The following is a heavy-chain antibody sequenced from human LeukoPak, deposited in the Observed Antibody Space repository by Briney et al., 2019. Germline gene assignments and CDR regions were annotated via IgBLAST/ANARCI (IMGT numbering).Heavy chain of an antibody. CDR3: AKDSGYCSSTSCPHQPYFDY. CDR1: GFTFSSYG. J-gene: IGHJ4*02. CDR2: IRHDGSNK. Sequence: GGSLRLSCAASGFTFSSYGMHWVRQAPGKGLEWVAFIRHDGSNKYYADSVKGRFTISRDNSKNTLYLQMNSLRAEDTAVYYCAKDSGYCSSTSCPHQPYFDYWGQGTLVTVSS. D-gene: IGHD2-2*01. V-gene: IGHV3-30*02.